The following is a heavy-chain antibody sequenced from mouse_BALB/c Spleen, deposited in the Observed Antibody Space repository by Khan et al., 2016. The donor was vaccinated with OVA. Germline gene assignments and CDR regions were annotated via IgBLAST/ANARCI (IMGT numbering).Heavy chain of an antibody. Sequence: EVELVESGGGLVKPGGSLKLSCTVSGFAFSNYDMSWVRQTPEKRLDWVANISSGGGTTYYPDTAKGRFTVSRDNAKNTLYLQMNSLKSEDTAMYYCVRLHYYGSNYYFDYWGQGTTLTVSS. D-gene: IGHD1-1*01. CDR2: ISSGGGTT. J-gene: IGHJ2*01. CDR3: VRLHYYGSNYYFDY. CDR1: GFAFSNYD. V-gene: IGHV5-12-1*01.